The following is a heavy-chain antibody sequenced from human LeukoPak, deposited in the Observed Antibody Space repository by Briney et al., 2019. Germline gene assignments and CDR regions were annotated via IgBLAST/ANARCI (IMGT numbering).Heavy chain of an antibody. CDR1: GCSVSSDSNY. CDR3: ARGYRNNRRFDY. V-gene: IGHV4-61*01. CDR2: ISDSGST. J-gene: IGHJ4*02. Sequence: SETLSLTCSVSGCSVSSDSNYWSWIRQPPGKGLEGIGYISDSGSTDYNPSLKRRGSISLGTSKNQVSLRLGAVTAADTAVYYCARGYRNNRRFDYWGQGTLVTVSS. D-gene: IGHD1-14*01.